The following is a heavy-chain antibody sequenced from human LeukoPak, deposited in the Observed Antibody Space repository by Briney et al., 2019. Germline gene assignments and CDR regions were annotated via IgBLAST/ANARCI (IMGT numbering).Heavy chain of an antibody. V-gene: IGHV3-23*01. CDR1: GFTFSSYG. J-gene: IGHJ4*02. Sequence: PGGSLRLSCAASGFTFSSYGMSWVRQAPGKGLEWVSAISGSGGSTYCADSGEGRFTISRDNYKNTLYLQMNSLRAEDTAVYYCAKDRDPLGPVAAPSYYFDYWGQGTLVTVSS. CDR3: AKDRDPLGPVAAPSYYFDY. CDR2: ISGSGGST. D-gene: IGHD6-19*01.